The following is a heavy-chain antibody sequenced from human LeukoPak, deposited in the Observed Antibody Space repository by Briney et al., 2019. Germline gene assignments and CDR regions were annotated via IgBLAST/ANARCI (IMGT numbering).Heavy chain of an antibody. CDR2: ISYDGSNK. V-gene: IGHV3-30*18. CDR3: AKDNSIYCSGGSCYSGNWFDP. CDR1: GFTFSCYG. D-gene: IGHD2-15*01. J-gene: IGHJ5*02. Sequence: GRSLRLSCAASGFTFSCYGMHWVRQAPGKGLEWVAVISYDGSNKYYADSVKGRFTISRDNSKNTLYLQMNSLRAEDTAVYYCAKDNSIYCSGGSCYSGNWFDPWGQGTLVTVSS.